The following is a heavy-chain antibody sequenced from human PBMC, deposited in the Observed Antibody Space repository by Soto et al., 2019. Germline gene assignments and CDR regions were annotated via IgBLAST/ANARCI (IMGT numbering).Heavy chain of an antibody. Sequence: QVQLVQSGAEVKTPGASVKVSCRASGYSFRTHGISWVRQAPGQGLEWMGWISTYDDKTNFPQKFQGRITMTTDTSTSTAYMELRSLRSDDTAVYFCARDLGYCNSSGCFRNWFDPWSQGTLVTGSS. CDR1: GYSFRTHG. CDR2: ISTYDDKT. J-gene: IGHJ5*02. D-gene: IGHD2-15*01. V-gene: IGHV1-18*01. CDR3: ARDLGYCNSSGCFRNWFDP.